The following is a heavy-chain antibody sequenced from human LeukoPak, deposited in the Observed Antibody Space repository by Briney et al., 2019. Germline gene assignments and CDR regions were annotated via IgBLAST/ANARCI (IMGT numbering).Heavy chain of an antibody. CDR2: FDAEDGKT. Sequence: ASVKVSCKVSGYSPTELSIQWVRQAPGERLEWMGGFDAEDGKTIYAQKFQGRVTMTEDTSMDTAYMDLSSLRTEDTATYYCAAAPQTYYYDSGDYYSDYWGQGTLVTVSS. D-gene: IGHD3-22*01. V-gene: IGHV1-24*01. CDR3: AAAPQTYYYDSGDYYSDY. CDR1: GYSPTELS. J-gene: IGHJ4*02.